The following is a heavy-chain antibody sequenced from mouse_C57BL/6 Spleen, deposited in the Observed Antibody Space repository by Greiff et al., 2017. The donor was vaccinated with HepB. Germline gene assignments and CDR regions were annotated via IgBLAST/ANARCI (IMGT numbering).Heavy chain of an antibody. CDR1: GYSITSGYY. D-gene: IGHD3-3*01. CDR2: ISYDGSN. J-gene: IGHJ4*01. V-gene: IGHV3-6*01. Sequence: ESGPGLVKPSQSLSLTCSVPGYSITSGYYWNWIRQFPGNKLEWMGYISYDGSNNYNPSLKNRISITRDTSKNQFFLKLNSVTTEDTATYYCAREGTFYAMDYWGQGTSVTVSS. CDR3: AREGTFYAMDY.